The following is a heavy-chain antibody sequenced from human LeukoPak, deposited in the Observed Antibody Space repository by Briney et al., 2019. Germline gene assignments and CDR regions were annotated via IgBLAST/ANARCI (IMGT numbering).Heavy chain of an antibody. CDR1: GFTFSSYW. CDR2: IKSEGST. V-gene: IGHV3-74*01. Sequence: PGGSLRLSCAASGFTFSSYWMHWVRQAPGKGLWWVSRIKSEGSTNDADSVKGRLTISRANAKNTVSLQMNSLRAEDTGVYYCARAPSEIGGYYPEYFRHWGQGTLVTVSS. CDR3: ARAPSEIGGYYPEYFRH. J-gene: IGHJ1*01. D-gene: IGHD3-22*01.